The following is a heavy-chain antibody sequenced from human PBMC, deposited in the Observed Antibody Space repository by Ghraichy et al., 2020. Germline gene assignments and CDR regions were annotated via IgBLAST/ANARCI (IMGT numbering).Heavy chain of an antibody. CDR2: IDQDGREK. J-gene: IGHJ4*02. D-gene: IGHD4-17*01. CDR3: ARGGTDYVY. CDR1: GFKFSDYW. Sequence: GGSLRLSCAASGFKFSDYWMTWVRQAPGKGLEWVGNIDQDGREKYYVDSVKGRFTISRDNAKNSLILQMISLGVEDTAVYYCARGGTDYVYWGQGTLFTVSS. V-gene: IGHV3-7*01.